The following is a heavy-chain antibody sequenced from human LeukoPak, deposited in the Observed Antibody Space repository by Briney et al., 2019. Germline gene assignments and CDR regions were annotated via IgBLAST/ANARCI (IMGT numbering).Heavy chain of an antibody. J-gene: IGHJ4*02. CDR3: ARDNTYMFDY. Sequence: GGSLRLSCAASGFTVSSSDMTWVRQAPGKGLEWVSLIYSGGNTYYADSAKDRFTISRDNSKNTLYLQMNSLRAEDTAVYYCARDNTYMFDYWGQGTQVTVSS. CDR1: GFTVSSSD. V-gene: IGHV3-66*01. CDR2: IYSGGNT. D-gene: IGHD2-2*02.